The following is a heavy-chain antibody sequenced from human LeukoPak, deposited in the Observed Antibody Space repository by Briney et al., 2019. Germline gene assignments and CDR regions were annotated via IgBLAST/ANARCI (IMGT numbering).Heavy chain of an antibody. CDR1: GFTFSSYG. CDR3: ARETYYYDSSGHYFPSGFDY. CDR2: ISSGSKTI. J-gene: IGHJ4*02. V-gene: IGHV3-48*04. D-gene: IGHD3-22*01. Sequence: PGGSLRLSCAASGFTFSSYGMSWVRQAPGKGLEWVSYISSGSKTIYYADSVKGRFTISRDNAKNSLYLQMNSLRAEDTAVYYCARETYYYDSSGHYFPSGFDYWGQGTLVTVSS.